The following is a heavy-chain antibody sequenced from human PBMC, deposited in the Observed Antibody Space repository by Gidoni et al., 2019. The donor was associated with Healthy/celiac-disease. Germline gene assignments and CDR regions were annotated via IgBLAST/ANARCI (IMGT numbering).Heavy chain of an antibody. CDR3: ARGGPGGDYGDY. CDR1: GFTFSSHS. J-gene: IGHJ4*02. Sequence: EVQLLESGGGLVKPGGSLRLYCAASGFTFSSHSMNWVRQAPGKGLAWVSSISSSSSYIYYEDSVKGRFTISRDNAKNSLYLQMNSLRAEDTAVYYCARGGPGGDYGDYWGQGTLVTVSS. V-gene: IGHV3-21*01. D-gene: IGHD2-15*01. CDR2: ISSSSSYI.